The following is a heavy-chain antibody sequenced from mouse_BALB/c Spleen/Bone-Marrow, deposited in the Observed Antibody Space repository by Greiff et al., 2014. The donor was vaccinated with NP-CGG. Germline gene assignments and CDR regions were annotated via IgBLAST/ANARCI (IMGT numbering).Heavy chain of an antibody. CDR1: GYAFSSYW. V-gene: IGHV1-80*01. CDR3: ARGGRLTGYYFDY. D-gene: IGHD4-1*01. J-gene: IGHJ2*01. CDR2: IYPGDGDT. Sequence: VKLMESGAELVRPGSSVKISCKASGYAFSSYWMNWVKQRPGQGLEWIGQIYPGDGDTNYNGNFKDKATLTTDKSSTTAYMQLSSLTSKDSAVYFCARGGRLTGYYFDYWGQGTTLTVSS.